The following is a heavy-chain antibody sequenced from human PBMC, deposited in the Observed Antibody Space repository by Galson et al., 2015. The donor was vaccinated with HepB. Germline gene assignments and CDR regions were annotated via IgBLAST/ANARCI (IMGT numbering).Heavy chain of an antibody. CDR1: GYSFTSYW. CDR2: IYPGDSDT. J-gene: IGHJ3*02. V-gene: IGHV5-51*01. Sequence: QSGAEVKKPGESLKISCKGSGYSFTSYWIGWVRQMPGKGLEWMGIIYPGDSDTRYSPSFQGQVTISANKSISTAYLQWSSLKASDTAMYYCARGGVQYSSTWYMAFDIWGQGTMVTVSS. CDR3: ARGGVQYSSTWYMAFDI. D-gene: IGHD6-13*01.